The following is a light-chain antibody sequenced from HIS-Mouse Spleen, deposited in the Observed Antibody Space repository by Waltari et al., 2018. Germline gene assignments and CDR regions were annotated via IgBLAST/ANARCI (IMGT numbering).Light chain of an antibody. CDR1: SSNIGSNT. J-gene: IGLJ3*02. CDR2: SNN. Sequence: QSVLTQPPSASGTPGQRVTISCSGSSSNIGSNTVNWYQQPPGTAPKPLIYSNNPGPSGVPARFSGSKSGTSASLAISGLQSEDEADYYCAAWDDSLNGPVFGGGTKLTVL. V-gene: IGLV1-44*01. CDR3: AAWDDSLNGPV.